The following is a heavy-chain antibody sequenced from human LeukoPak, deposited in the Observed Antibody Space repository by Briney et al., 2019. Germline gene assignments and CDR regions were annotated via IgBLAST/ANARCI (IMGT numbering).Heavy chain of an antibody. CDR1: GFTFSSYA. Sequence: GGSLRLSCAASGFTFSSYAMSWVRQARGKGLEWVSAISGSGGSTYYADSVKGRFTISRDNSKNTLYLQMNSLRAEDTAVYYCAMGLLLPAAIRYFQHWGQGTLVTVSS. V-gene: IGHV3-23*01. D-gene: IGHD2-2*02. CDR3: AMGLLLPAAIRYFQH. J-gene: IGHJ1*01. CDR2: ISGSGGST.